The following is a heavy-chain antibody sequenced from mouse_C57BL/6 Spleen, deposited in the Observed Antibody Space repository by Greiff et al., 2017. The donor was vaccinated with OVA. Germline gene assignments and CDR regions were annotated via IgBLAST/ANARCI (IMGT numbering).Heavy chain of an antibody. J-gene: IGHJ2*01. V-gene: IGHV1-50*01. CDR1: GDKSTSYW. Sequence: GEERGKKGEEGKGGGKEGGDKSTSYWMQWVKQRTGQGLEWIGEIDPSDSYTNYNQKFKGKATLTVDTSSSTAYMQLNRLTTEDTAVYYCARREAAEVYWGQGTTLTVSS. D-gene: IGHD6-1*01. CDR2: IDPSDSYT. CDR3: ARREAAEVY.